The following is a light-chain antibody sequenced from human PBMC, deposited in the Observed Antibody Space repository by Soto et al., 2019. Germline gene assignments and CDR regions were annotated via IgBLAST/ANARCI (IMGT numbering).Light chain of an antibody. J-gene: IGKJ5*01. Sequence: EIVLTQSPGTLSFSPGERATLSCRASQSISSSYLAWYQQKPGQAPRLVIYGAYNRATGIPDRFSGSGSGTDFTLTISRLEPEDFAVYYCQQYGSSPITFGQGTRLEIK. V-gene: IGKV3-20*01. CDR2: GAY. CDR3: QQYGSSPIT. CDR1: QSISSSY.